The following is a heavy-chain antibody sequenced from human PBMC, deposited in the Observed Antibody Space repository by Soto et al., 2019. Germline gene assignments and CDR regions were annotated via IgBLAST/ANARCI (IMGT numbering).Heavy chain of an antibody. Sequence: QLQLQESGPGLVKPSETLSLTCTVSGGSISSSSYYWGWIRQPPGKGLEWIGSIYYSGSTYYNPSLKSRVTISVDTSKNPFSLKRSSVTAADTAVYYCASERTPTWYFDLWGRGTLVTVSS. CDR2: IYYSGST. J-gene: IGHJ2*01. CDR3: ASERTPTWYFDL. V-gene: IGHV4-39*01. CDR1: GGSISSSSYY.